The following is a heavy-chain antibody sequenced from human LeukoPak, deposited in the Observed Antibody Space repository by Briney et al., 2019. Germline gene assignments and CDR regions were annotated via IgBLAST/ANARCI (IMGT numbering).Heavy chain of an antibody. V-gene: IGHV3-49*04. Sequence: GGSLRLSCAASGFTFSSYWMSWVRQAPGKGLEWVGFIRGKAYGATTEYAASVKGRFTISRDDSNSIAYLQMNSLKTEDTAVYYCTRDQTPYYWGQGTLVTVSS. J-gene: IGHJ4*02. CDR3: TRDQTPYY. CDR1: GFTFSSYW. CDR2: IRGKAYGATT.